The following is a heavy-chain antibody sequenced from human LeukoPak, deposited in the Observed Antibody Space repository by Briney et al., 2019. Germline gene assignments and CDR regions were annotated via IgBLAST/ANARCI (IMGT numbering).Heavy chain of an antibody. D-gene: IGHD1-26*01. J-gene: IGHJ4*02. CDR3: AKGGGGSYLRFDY. CDR1: GFTFSSYG. V-gene: IGHV3-30*18. Sequence: GGSLRLSCAASGFTFSSYGMHWVRQAPGKGLEWVAVISYDGSNKYYADSVKGRSSISRDNSKNTLYLQMNSLRPEDTAVFYCAKGGGGSYLRFDYWGQGTLVTVSS. CDR2: ISYDGSNK.